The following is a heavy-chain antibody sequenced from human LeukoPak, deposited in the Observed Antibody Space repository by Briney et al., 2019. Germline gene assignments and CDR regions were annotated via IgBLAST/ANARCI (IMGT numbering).Heavy chain of an antibody. Sequence: GGSLRLSCTVSGFNFGDFAMSWVRQAPGKGLEWLGFIRSTIYGGTTAYAASVKGRFTISRDDSKSIAYLQMNSLKTEDTAMYYCTRDYPASFDVWGQGTLVTVSS. CDR2: IRSTIYGGTT. J-gene: IGHJ3*01. V-gene: IGHV3-49*04. CDR3: TRDYPASFDV. CDR1: GFNFGDFA.